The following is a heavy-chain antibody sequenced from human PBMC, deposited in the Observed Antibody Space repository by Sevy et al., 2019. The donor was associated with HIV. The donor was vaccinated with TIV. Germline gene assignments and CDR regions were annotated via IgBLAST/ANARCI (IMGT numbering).Heavy chain of an antibody. J-gene: IGHJ6*02. CDR1: GFPFNDHA. V-gene: IGHV3-9*01. Sequence: GGSLRLSCAASGFPFNDHAMHWVRQVPGKGLEWVSGVSWNSRYIGYADSVKGRFTISRDNARHFLYLEMNSLRPEDTALYYCAEDINRGCDGVNCYSYYYYFYGLDVWGQGTTVTVSS. D-gene: IGHD2-21*01. CDR2: VSWNSRYI. CDR3: AEDINRGCDGVNCYSYYYYFYGLDV.